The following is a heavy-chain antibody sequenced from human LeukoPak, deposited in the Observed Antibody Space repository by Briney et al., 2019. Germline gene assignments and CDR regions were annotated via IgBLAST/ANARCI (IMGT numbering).Heavy chain of an antibody. Sequence: PSETLSLTCTVSGGSISTFYWSWLRQPPGKQLEWIGYVYYSGSTNYNPSFKTRVTISVDTSKNQFSLKLSSVTPADTAVYYCARVDYDSSGYFDYWGQGTLVTASS. CDR3: ARVDYDSSGYFDY. CDR2: VYYSGST. J-gene: IGHJ4*02. D-gene: IGHD3-22*01. V-gene: IGHV4-59*01. CDR1: GGSISTFY.